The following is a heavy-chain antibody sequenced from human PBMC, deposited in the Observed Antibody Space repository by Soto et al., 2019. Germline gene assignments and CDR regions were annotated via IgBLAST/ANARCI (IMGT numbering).Heavy chain of an antibody. Sequence: PGGSLRLSCAASGFTFSSYWMHWVRQAPGKGLVWVSRINSDGSSTSYADSVKGRFTISRDNAKNTLYLQMNSLRAEDTAVYYCARKTEAYDFWSGSLDYFDYWGQGTLVTVSS. V-gene: IGHV3-74*01. CDR1: GFTFSSYW. CDR2: INSDGSST. CDR3: ARKTEAYDFWSGSLDYFDY. D-gene: IGHD3-3*01. J-gene: IGHJ4*02.